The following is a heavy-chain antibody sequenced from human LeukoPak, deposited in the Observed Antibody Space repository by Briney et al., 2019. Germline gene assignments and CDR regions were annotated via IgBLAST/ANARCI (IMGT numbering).Heavy chain of an antibody. CDR3: ARGGAAPDY. CDR1: GFTFSSYA. Sequence: GGSLRLSCAASGFTFSSYAMSWVRQAPGKGLEWVANIKQEGSEKNYVDSVKGRFTISRDNAKSSLYLQMNSLRAEDTAVYYCARGGAAPDYWGQGTLVTVSS. V-gene: IGHV3-7*01. CDR2: IKQEGSEK. D-gene: IGHD1-26*01. J-gene: IGHJ4*02.